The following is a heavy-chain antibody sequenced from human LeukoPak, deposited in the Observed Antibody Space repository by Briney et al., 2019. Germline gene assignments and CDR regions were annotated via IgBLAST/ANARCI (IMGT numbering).Heavy chain of an antibody. D-gene: IGHD4-11*01. CDR3: ARGLQIDY. Sequence: GGSLRLSCAASGFTVSSNYMSWVRQAPGKGLEWGSVIYSGGSTYHADSVKGRFTIPRDNSKNTLYLQMNSLRAEDTAVYYCARGLQIDYWGQGTLVTVSS. CDR2: IYSGGST. V-gene: IGHV3-66*01. J-gene: IGHJ4*02. CDR1: GFTVSSNY.